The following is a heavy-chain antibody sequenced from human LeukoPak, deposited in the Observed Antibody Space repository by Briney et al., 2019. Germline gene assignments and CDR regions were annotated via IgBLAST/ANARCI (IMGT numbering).Heavy chain of an antibody. V-gene: IGHV1-46*01. CDR2: INPSGGST. CDR3: ARGGLLWFGELSYYMDV. Sequence: GASVKDSCKASGYTFTSYYMHWVRQAPGQGLEWMGIINPSGGSTSYAQKFQGRVTMTRDMSTSTVYMELSSLRSEDTAVYYCARGGLLWFGELSYYMDVWGKGTTVTVSS. J-gene: IGHJ6*03. D-gene: IGHD3-10*01. CDR1: GYTFTSYY.